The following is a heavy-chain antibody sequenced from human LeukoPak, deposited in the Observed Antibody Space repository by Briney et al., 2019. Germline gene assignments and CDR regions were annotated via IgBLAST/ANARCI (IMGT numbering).Heavy chain of an antibody. J-gene: IGHJ4*02. CDR2: ISSSSYI. D-gene: IGHD3-22*01. V-gene: IGHV3-21*01. CDR3: ARKLYDSSGYSYD. CDR1: GFTFSTYT. Sequence: GGSLRLSCAASGFTFSTYTMNWVRQAPGKGLEWVSSISSSSYIYYADSVKGRFTISRDNAKNSLYLQMNSLRAEDTAVYYCARKLYDSSGYSYDWGQGTLVTVSS.